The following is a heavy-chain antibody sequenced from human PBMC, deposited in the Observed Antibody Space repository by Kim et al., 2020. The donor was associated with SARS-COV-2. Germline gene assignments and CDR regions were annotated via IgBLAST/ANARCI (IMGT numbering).Heavy chain of an antibody. CDR3: ARGTNYYGSGSYSGSPRNWLDP. D-gene: IGHD3-10*01. Sequence: ASVKVSCKASGYTFTSYAMHWVRQAPGQRLEWMGWINAGNGNTKYSQKFQGRVTITRDTSASTAYMELSSLRSEDTAVYYCARGTNYYGSGSYSGSPRNWLDPWGQGTLVTVSS. J-gene: IGHJ5*02. CDR1: GYTFTSYA. V-gene: IGHV1-3*01. CDR2: INAGNGNT.